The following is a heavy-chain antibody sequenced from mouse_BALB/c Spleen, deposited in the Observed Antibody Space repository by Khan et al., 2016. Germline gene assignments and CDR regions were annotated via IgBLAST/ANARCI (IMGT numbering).Heavy chain of an antibody. CDR2: ILPGSGST. CDR3: ARTDRRGYFDY. J-gene: IGHJ2*01. V-gene: IGHV1-9*01. Sequence: QVQLKQSGAELMKPGASVKISCKATGYTFSSYWIEWVKQRPGHGLEWIGEILPGSGSTNYTEKFRGQATFTADTSSNTAYMQLSSLTSEDSAVHYCARTDRRGYFDYWGQGTTLTVSA. CDR1: GYTFSSYW.